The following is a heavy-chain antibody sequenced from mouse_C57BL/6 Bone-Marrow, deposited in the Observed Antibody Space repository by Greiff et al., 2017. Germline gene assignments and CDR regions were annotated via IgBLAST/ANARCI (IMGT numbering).Heavy chain of an antibody. V-gene: IGHV5-16*01. CDR3: AREALTTVVATRYFDV. J-gene: IGHJ1*03. CDR2: INYDGSST. CDR1: GFTFSDYY. D-gene: IGHD1-1*01. Sequence: EVQLVESEGGLVQPGSSMKLSCTASGFTFSDYYIAWVRQVPEKGLEWVANINYDGSSTYYLDSLKSRFIISRDNAKNILYLQMSSLKSEDTATYYCAREALTTVVATRYFDVWGTGTTVTVSS.